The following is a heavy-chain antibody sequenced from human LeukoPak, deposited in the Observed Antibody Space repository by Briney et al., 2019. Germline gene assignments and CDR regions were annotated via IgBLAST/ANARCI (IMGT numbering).Heavy chain of an antibody. CDR2: IFYSGNT. CDR3: ARVFRRDGYFDY. Sequence: SETLSLTCTVSGCSITSYYWSWIRQPPGKGLEWIGYIFYSGNTDYNPSLKSRVTISVDTSRNQFSLKLDSVTAADTAVYYCARVFRRDGYFDYWGQGTLVTVSS. J-gene: IGHJ4*02. CDR1: GCSITSYY. V-gene: IGHV4-59*01. D-gene: IGHD5-24*01.